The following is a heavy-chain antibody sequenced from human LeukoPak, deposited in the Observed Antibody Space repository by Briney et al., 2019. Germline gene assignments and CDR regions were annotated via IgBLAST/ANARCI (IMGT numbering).Heavy chain of an antibody. D-gene: IGHD3-22*01. CDR3: ARGIDYYDSSGYYYILDY. J-gene: IGHJ4*02. CDR1: GGSISSYY. Sequence: SETLSLTCTVSGGSISSYYWSWIRQPPGKGLEWIGYIYYSGSTNYNPSLKSRVTISVDTSKNQFSLKQSSVTAADTAVYYCARGIDYYDSSGYYYILDYWGQGTLVTVSS. V-gene: IGHV4-59*01. CDR2: IYYSGST.